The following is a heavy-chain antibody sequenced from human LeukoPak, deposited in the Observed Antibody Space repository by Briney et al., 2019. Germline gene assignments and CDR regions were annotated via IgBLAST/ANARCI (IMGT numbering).Heavy chain of an antibody. CDR2: IKHDGSEI. CDR3: ARVDPREYYYDSSGYYADY. D-gene: IGHD3-22*01. J-gene: IGHJ4*02. CDR1: GFTFSSYW. V-gene: IGHV3-7*02. Sequence: PGGSLRLSCAASGFTFSSYWMSWVRQAPGKGLEWVATIKHDGSEINYVDSVKGRFTISRDNAKNSLYLQMNSLRAEDAAVYYCARVDPREYYYDSSGYYADYWGQGTLVTVSS.